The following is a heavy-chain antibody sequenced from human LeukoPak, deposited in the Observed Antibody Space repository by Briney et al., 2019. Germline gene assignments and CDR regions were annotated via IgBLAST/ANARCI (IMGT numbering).Heavy chain of an antibody. CDR2: INPNSGGT. D-gene: IGHD3-22*01. CDR1: GYTFTGYY. CDR3: ARDFGYYDSSGY. J-gene: IGHJ4*02. Sequence: GASVKVSCKASGYTFTGYYMHWVRQAPGQGLERMGRINPNSGGTNYAQKFQGRVTMTRDTSISTAYMELSRLRSDDTAVYYCARDFGYYDSSGYWGQGTLVTVSS. V-gene: IGHV1-2*06.